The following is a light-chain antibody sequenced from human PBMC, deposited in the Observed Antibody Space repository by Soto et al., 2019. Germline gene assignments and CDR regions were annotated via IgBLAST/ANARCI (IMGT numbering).Light chain of an antibody. Sequence: EIVLTQSPGTLSLSPGERATLSCRASQSVRSNFLACYQQKPGQAPRLLIYGSSNRATGIPDRFSGSGSGTDFILTITTLEPEDFTMYYCQRYDSLRTFGQGTKVEI. V-gene: IGKV3-20*01. CDR1: QSVRSNF. CDR3: QRYDSLRT. J-gene: IGKJ1*01. CDR2: GSS.